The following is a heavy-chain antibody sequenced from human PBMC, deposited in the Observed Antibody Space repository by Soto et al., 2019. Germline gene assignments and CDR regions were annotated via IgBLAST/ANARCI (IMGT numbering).Heavy chain of an antibody. D-gene: IGHD3-10*01. CDR2: IYYSGST. CDR3: ARDGASVRGVIKALDAFDI. Sequence: QLQLQESGPGLVKPSETLSLTCTVSGGSISSYYWSWIRQPPGKGLERIGYIYYSGSTNYNPSLKSRVTISVDTSKNRFALKLSSVTGADTAVYYCARDGASVRGVIKALDAFDIWGQGTMVTVSS. V-gene: IGHV4-59*01. CDR1: GGSISSYY. J-gene: IGHJ3*02.